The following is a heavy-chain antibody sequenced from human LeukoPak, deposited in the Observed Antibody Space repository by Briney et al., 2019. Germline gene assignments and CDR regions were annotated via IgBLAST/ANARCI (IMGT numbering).Heavy chain of an antibody. V-gene: IGHV3-23*01. CDR1: GLTFSKSA. Sequence: GGSLRLSCAASGLTFSKSALAWVRQAPGKGLEWVSAISGSGGSTYYADSVKGRFTISRDNSKNTLYLQMNSLRAEDTAVYYCAKGAPRLGYYDSSGYYVDYWGQGTLVTVSS. CDR3: AKGAPRLGYYDSSGYYVDY. CDR2: ISGSGGST. D-gene: IGHD3-22*01. J-gene: IGHJ4*02.